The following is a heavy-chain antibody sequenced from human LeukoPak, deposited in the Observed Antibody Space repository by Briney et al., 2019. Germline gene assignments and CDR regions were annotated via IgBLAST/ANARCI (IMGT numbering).Heavy chain of an antibody. CDR2: IYYSGST. CDR1: GGSISSYY. J-gene: IGHJ3*02. D-gene: IGHD6-6*01. CDR3: ARTSIAARRANAFDI. Sequence: SETLSLTCTVSGGSISSYYWGWIRQPPGKGLEWIGYIYYSGSTNYNPSLKSRVTISVDTSKNQFSLKLSSVTAADTAVYYCARTSIAARRANAFDIWGQGTMVTVSS. V-gene: IGHV4-59*01.